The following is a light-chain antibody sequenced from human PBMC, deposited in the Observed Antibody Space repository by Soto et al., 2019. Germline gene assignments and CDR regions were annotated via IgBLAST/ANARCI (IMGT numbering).Light chain of an antibody. CDR2: VAS. CDR3: QQYGDSVRT. V-gene: IGKV3-20*01. CDR1: QSVRNNY. Sequence: EIVLTQSPCTLSLSPGERATLSCRASQSVRNNYLAWYQQKPGQAPRLLFYVASSRATGIPDRFSGSGSGTDFTLTISRLEPEDFAVYYCQQYGDSVRTFGQGTKVEIK. J-gene: IGKJ1*01.